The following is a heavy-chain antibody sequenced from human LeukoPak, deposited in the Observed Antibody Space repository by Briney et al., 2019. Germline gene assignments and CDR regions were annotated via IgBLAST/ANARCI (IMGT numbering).Heavy chain of an antibody. CDR3: AKDWSYFDY. CDR1: GFTVRDFW. V-gene: IGHV3-23*01. J-gene: IGHJ4*02. Sequence: GGSLRLSCAASGFTVRDFWMAWVRQAPGKGLEWVSAISGSGGSTYYADSVKGRFTISRDNSKNTLYLQMNSLRAEDTAVYYCAKDWSYFDYWGQGTLVTVSS. CDR2: ISGSGGST.